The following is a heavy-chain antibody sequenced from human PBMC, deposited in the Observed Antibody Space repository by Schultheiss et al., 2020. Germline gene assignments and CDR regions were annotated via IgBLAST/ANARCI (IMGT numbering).Heavy chain of an antibody. CDR3: ARERGYSYGLMTYFDY. D-gene: IGHD5-18*01. CDR2: ISYDGSNK. V-gene: IGHV3-30*03. J-gene: IGHJ4*02. Sequence: GGSLRLSCAASGFTFSSYGMHWVRQAPGKGLEWVAVISYDGSNKYYADSVKGRFTISRDNSKNTLYLQMNSLRAEDTAVYYCARERGYSYGLMTYFDYWGQGTLVTVSS. CDR1: GFTFSSYG.